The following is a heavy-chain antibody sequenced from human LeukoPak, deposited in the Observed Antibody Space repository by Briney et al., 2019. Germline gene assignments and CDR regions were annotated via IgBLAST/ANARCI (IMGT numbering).Heavy chain of an antibody. V-gene: IGHV3-30-3*01. Sequence: GGSLRLSCAATGFTFSNYAIHWGRQAPGKGLEWVAFISDDGSRQHYADSMKGQFTISRDNSKNTLNLQMNSLRAEDTAVYYCVKDRTGTYTLDYWGQGTLVTVSS. CDR1: GFTFSNYA. CDR2: ISDDGSRQ. CDR3: VKDRTGTYTLDY. J-gene: IGHJ4*02. D-gene: IGHD3-10*01.